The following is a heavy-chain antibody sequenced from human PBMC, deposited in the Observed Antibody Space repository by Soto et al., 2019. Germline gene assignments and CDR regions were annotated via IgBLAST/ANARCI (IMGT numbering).Heavy chain of an antibody. CDR1: GFKFSDFF. D-gene: IGHD1-7*01. CDR3: ARGTHYLEKRGPE. Sequence: QLVESGGALVKPGGSLRLSCAASGFKFSDFFMSWIRQAPGKGLEWIGHINGGSTQTQYVDSVRGRFTISRDNAKNLLFLQMDSLRPEDTAVYYCARGTHYLEKRGPEGGQGTPCHRLL. V-gene: IGHV3-11*06. J-gene: IGHJ4*02. CDR2: INGGSTQT.